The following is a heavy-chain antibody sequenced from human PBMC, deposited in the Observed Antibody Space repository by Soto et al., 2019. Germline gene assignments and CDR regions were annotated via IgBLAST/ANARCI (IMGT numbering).Heavy chain of an antibody. CDR1: GFTFSHYA. V-gene: IGHV3-30-3*01. D-gene: IGHD6-13*01. CDR2: ISYDGSNK. J-gene: IGHJ5*02. CDR3: ARDKSPYSSTWTNNWFDP. Sequence: GGSLRLSCAASGFTFSHYAMHWVRQVPGKGLEWVTFISYDGSNKYYADSVKGRFTVSRDNSKNTLYLQMNSLRTEDTAVYYCARDKSPYSSTWTNNWFDPWGQGTLVTVSS.